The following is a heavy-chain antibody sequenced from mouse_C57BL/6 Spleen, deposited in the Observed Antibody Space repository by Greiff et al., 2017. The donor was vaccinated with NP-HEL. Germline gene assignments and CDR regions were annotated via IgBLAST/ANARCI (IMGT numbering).Heavy chain of an antibody. CDR3: AREGPYSNPYYFDY. Sequence: EVMLVESEGGLVQPGSSMKLSCTASGFTFSDYYMAWVRQVPEKGLEWVANINYDGSSTYYLDSLKSRFIISRDNAKNILYLQMSSLKSEDTATYYCAREGPYSNPYYFDYWGQGTTLTVSS. D-gene: IGHD2-5*01. CDR1: GFTFSDYY. J-gene: IGHJ2*01. V-gene: IGHV5-16*01. CDR2: INYDGSST.